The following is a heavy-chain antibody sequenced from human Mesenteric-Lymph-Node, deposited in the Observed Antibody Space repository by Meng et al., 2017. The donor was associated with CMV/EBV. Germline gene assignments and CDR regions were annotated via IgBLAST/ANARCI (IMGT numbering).Heavy chain of an antibody. D-gene: IGHD2-2*01. Sequence: GGSLRLSCAASGFTFSSYAMHWVRQAPGKGLEWVAVISYDGSNRYYADSVKGRFTISRDNSMNTLYLQMNSLRPEDAAVYYCARDFSEGYCSSSSCWGEFFQHWGQGTLVTVSS. CDR2: ISYDGSNR. J-gene: IGHJ1*01. CDR3: ARDFSEGYCSSSSCWGEFFQH. CDR1: GFTFSSYA. V-gene: IGHV3-30-3*01.